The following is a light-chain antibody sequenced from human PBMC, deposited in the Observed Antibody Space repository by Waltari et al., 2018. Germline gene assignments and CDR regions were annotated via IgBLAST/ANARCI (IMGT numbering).Light chain of an antibody. Sequence: IVLTPSPRTLSLSQGETATLSCRASQSISRALAWYQQKPGQAPRLLIYAASTRATGVPDRFSGSGSGTDFSLTISRLDPEDFAVYYCQHYVDLPVTFGQGTKVEI. J-gene: IGKJ1*01. CDR3: QHYVDLPVT. V-gene: IGKV3-20*01. CDR1: QSISRA. CDR2: AAS.